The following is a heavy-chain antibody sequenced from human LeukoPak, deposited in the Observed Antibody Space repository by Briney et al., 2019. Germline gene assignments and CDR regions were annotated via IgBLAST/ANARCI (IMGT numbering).Heavy chain of an antibody. J-gene: IGHJ5*02. CDR2: IYYSGST. Sequence: TSETLSLTCTVSGGSISSYYWSWIRQPPGKGLEWIGYIYYSGSTNYNPSLKSRVTISVDTSKNQFSLKLSSVTAADTAVYYCARWDYGSGSYPPVGWFDPWGQGTLVTVSS. CDR1: GGSISSYY. V-gene: IGHV4-59*01. CDR3: ARWDYGSGSYPPVGWFDP. D-gene: IGHD3-10*01.